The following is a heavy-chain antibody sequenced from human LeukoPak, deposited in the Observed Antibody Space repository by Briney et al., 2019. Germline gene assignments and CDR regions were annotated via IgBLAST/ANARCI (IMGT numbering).Heavy chain of an antibody. CDR2: ISWNSGSI. J-gene: IGHJ3*01. V-gene: IGHV3-9*01. CDR1: GFIFDDYA. CDR3: AKSFWSGYYDAIDV. Sequence: GGSLRLSCSASGFIFDDYAMHWVRQAPGKGLEWVSGISWNSGSIGYGDSVKGRFTISRDNAENSLYLQMNSLRAEDTALYYCAKSFWSGYYDAIDVWGQGTKVTVSS. D-gene: IGHD3-3*01.